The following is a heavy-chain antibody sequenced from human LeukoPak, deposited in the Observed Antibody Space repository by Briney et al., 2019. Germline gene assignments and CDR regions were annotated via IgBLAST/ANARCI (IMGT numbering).Heavy chain of an antibody. D-gene: IGHD6-13*01. CDR2: IYYSGST. CDR1: DGSITNYD. Sequence: KPSETLSLTCTVSDGSITNYDWSWVRQPPGKGLEWIGYIYYSGSTNYNPSLKSRVTISVDTSKNQFSLKLSSVTAADTAVYYCARGWVAAAADYWGQGTLVTVSS. CDR3: ARGWVAAAADY. V-gene: IGHV4-59*01. J-gene: IGHJ4*02.